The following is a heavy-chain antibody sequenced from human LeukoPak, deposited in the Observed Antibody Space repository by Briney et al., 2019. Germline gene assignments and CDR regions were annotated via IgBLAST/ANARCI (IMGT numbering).Heavy chain of an antibody. CDR3: AGGPKIAAAGTGY. J-gene: IGHJ4*02. CDR2: IYHSGST. D-gene: IGHD6-13*01. V-gene: IGHV4-30-2*01. CDR1: GGSISSGGYS. Sequence: SETLSLTCAVSGGSISSGGYSWSWIRQPPGKGLEWIGYIYHSGSTYYNPSLKSRVTISVDRSKNQSSLKLSSVTAADTAVYYCAGGPKIAAAGTGYWGQGTLVTVSS.